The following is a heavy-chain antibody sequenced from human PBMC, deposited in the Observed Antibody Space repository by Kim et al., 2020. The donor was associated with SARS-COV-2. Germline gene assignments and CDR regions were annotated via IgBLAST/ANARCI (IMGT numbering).Heavy chain of an antibody. V-gene: IGHV3-48*03. Sequence: GGSLRLSCIASGFTFSNYEMNWVRQAPGKGLEWIAYISQSGGDTYSADSVKGRFIISRDNAKNSLHLQMNSLRVEDTAVYYCARWYRGVEYLWYFDWWGQGTLVTVSS. J-gene: IGHJ4*02. CDR2: ISQSGGDT. D-gene: IGHD2-21*01. CDR1: GFTFSNYE. CDR3: ARWYRGVEYLWYFDW.